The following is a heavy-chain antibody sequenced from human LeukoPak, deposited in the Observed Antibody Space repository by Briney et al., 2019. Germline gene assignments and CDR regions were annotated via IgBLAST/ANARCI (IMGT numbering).Heavy chain of an antibody. CDR1: GFTFSSDA. CDR2: ISGSGGST. D-gene: IGHD5-18*01. CDR3: AKDPGGYSYGPQLDY. J-gene: IGHJ4*02. Sequence: GGSLRLSCAASGFTFSSDAMSWVRQAPGKGLEWVSAISGSGGSTYYADSVKGRFTISRDNSKNTLYLQMNSLRAEDTAVYYCAKDPGGYSYGPQLDYWGQGTLVTVSS. V-gene: IGHV3-23*01.